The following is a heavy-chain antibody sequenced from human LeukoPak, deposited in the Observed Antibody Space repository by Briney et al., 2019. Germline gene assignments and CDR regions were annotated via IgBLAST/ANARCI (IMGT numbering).Heavy chain of an antibody. J-gene: IGHJ4*02. Sequence: SETLSLTCTVSGGSTTNYYWSWIRQPPGKGLEWIGYIFYSGSTNYNPSLKSRVTMSVDTSNNQLSLKLSSVTAADTAVYYCARHPSSGSYFDYWGQGTLVTVSS. CDR3: ARHPSSGSYFDY. V-gene: IGHV4-59*01. D-gene: IGHD1-26*01. CDR2: IFYSGST. CDR1: GGSTTNYY.